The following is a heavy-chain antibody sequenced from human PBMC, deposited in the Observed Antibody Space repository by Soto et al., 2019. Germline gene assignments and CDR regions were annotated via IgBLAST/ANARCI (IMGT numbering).Heavy chain of an antibody. V-gene: IGHV4-31*03. Sequence: QVQLQESGPGLVKPSQTLSLTCTVSGGSISSGGYYWSWIRQHPGKGLEWIGYIYYSGSTYYNPSLKSRVTISVDTSKNQFSLKLSSVTAADTAVYYCARGRVEMATIPRLYYFDYWGQGTLVTVSS. CDR2: IYYSGST. CDR3: ARGRVEMATIPRLYYFDY. J-gene: IGHJ4*02. D-gene: IGHD5-12*01. CDR1: GGSISSGGYY.